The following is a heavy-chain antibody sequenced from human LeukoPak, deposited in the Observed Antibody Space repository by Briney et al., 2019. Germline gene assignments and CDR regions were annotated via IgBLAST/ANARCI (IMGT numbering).Heavy chain of an antibody. V-gene: IGHV4-38-2*02. CDR1: GGSISSGYY. J-gene: IGHJ6*03. CDR2: IYHSGSP. Sequence: SETLSLTCTVSGGSISSGYYWDWIRQPPGKGLEWIGSIYHSGSPYYNSSLKSRVTISVDTSKNQFSLKLSSVTAADTAVYYCAREGRYCGGGRCSYMDVWGKGTTVTVSS. D-gene: IGHD2-15*01. CDR3: AREGRYCGGGRCSYMDV.